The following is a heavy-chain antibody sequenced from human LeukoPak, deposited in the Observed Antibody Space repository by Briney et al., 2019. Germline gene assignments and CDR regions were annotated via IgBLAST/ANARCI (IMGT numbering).Heavy chain of an antibody. CDR2: ISGYNDNT. CDR1: GYTFTSYG. J-gene: IGHJ6*02. Sequence: ASVKVSCKASGYTFTSYGISWVRQAPGQGLEWMGWISGYNDNTNYEQKFQGRVTMTRDTSTSIAYMDLRNLRSDDTAVYYCATTSITMVRGLIISHFYYGMDVWGQGTTVTVS. V-gene: IGHV1-18*01. D-gene: IGHD3-10*01. CDR3: ATTSITMVRGLIISHFYYGMDV.